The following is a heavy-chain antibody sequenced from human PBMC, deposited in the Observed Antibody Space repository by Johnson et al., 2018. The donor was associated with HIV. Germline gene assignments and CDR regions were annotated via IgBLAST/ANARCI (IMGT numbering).Heavy chain of an antibody. D-gene: IGHD3-16*01. CDR3: AKDMGGVGVMLDNAFDI. Sequence: QVQLVESGGGVVRPGGSLRLSCAASGFTFSSYAMHWVRQTPGKGLEWVAVISYDGSNKYYADSVKGRFTISRDNSKNTLYLQMNSLRAEDTALYYCAKDMGGVGVMLDNAFDIWGQGTMVTVSS. CDR2: ISYDGSNK. CDR1: GFTFSSYA. V-gene: IGHV3-30-3*01. J-gene: IGHJ3*02.